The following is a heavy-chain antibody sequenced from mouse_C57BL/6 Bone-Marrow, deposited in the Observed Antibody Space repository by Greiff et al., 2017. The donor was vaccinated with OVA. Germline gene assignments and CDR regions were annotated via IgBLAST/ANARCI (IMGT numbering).Heavy chain of an antibody. D-gene: IGHD1-1*01. J-gene: IGHJ1*03. CDR3: TVFDGWYFDV. Sequence: EVQLVESGAELVRPGASVKLSCTASGFNIKDDYMHWVKQRPEQGLEWIGWIDPENGDTEYAPKFQGTAPITADTSSNTAYLQLSSLTSEDTAVYYCTVFDGWYFDVWGTGTTVTVSS. CDR2: IDPENGDT. V-gene: IGHV14-4*01. CDR1: GFNIKDDY.